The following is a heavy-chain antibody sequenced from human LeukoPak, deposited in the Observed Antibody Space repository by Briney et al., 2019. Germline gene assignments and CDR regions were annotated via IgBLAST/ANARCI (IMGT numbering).Heavy chain of an antibody. CDR1: GFTFSSYA. J-gene: IGHJ6*02. V-gene: IGHV3-30*04. D-gene: IGHD3-10*01. CDR2: ISYDGSNK. Sequence: GGSLRLSCAASGFTFSSYAMYWVRQAPGKGLEWVAVISYDGSNKYYADSVKGRFTISRDNSKNTLYLQMNSLRAEDTAVYYCAKERGSGSPRRGYYYYYGMDVWGQGTTVTVSS. CDR3: AKERGSGSPRRGYYYYYGMDV.